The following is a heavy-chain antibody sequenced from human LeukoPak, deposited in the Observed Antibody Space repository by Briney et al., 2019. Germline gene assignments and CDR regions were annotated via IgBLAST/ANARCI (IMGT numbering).Heavy chain of an antibody. CDR1: GFTLSDHY. V-gene: IGHV3-72*01. J-gene: IGHJ3*02. CDR2: SGNKADSYTT. CDR3: TRGYSGISIYAFDI. D-gene: IGHD1-26*01. Sequence: GGSLRLSCAASGFTLSDHYIDWVRQAPGKGLDWVGRSGNKADSYTTEYAASVKGGFTISRDDAHNLLYLQMNSLRVEATAVYHCTRGYSGISIYAFDIWGQGTVVTVSS.